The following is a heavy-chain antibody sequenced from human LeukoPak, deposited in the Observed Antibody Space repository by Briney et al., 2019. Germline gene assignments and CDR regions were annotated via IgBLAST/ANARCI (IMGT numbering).Heavy chain of an antibody. J-gene: IGHJ5*02. D-gene: IGHD3-10*01. CDR2: IYTSGST. CDR3: ARVSYYYGSGSYSPWFDP. Sequence: SETLSLTCTVSGGSISSYHWSWIRQPAGKGLEWIGRIYTSGSTNYNPSLKSRVTMSVDTSKNQLSLKLSSVTAADTAVYYCARVSYYYGSGSYSPWFDPWGQGTLVTVSS. V-gene: IGHV4-4*07. CDR1: GGSISSYH.